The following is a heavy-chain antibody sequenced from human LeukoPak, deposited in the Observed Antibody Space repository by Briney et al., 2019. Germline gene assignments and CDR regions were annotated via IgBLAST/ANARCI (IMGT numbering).Heavy chain of an antibody. CDR3: ARDAGYCSGGSCYGVDY. CDR2: INPSGGST. Sequence: GASVKVSCKASGYTFTSYYMHWVRQAPGQGLEWMGIINPSGGSTSYAQKFQGRVTMTRDMSTSTAYMELSSLRSEDTAVYYCARDAGYCSGGSCYGVDYWGQGTLVTVSS. V-gene: IGHV1-46*01. CDR1: GYTFTSYY. J-gene: IGHJ4*02. D-gene: IGHD2-15*01.